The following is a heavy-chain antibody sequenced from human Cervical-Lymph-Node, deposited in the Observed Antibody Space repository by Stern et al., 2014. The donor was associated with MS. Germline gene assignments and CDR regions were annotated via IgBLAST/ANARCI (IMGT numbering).Heavy chain of an antibody. Sequence: AQLVQSGGGLVRPGGSLRLSCAVSGFTINNYAMIWVRQAPGKGLEWVAGLGSDTNTHYADSVRGRFTISRDNSKNTLYLQMNSLRAEDTAVYYCAKDVLQWCADVWGRGTLVTVSS. CDR2: LGSDTNT. D-gene: IGHD2-15*01. CDR1: GFTINNYA. J-gene: IGHJ2*01. CDR3: AKDVLQWCADV. V-gene: IGHV3-23*04.